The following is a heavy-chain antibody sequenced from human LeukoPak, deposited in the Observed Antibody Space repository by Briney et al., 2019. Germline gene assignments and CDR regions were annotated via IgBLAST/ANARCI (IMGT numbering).Heavy chain of an antibody. V-gene: IGHV1-8*01. Sequence: ASVKVSCKASGFTFGRYEVNWVRQATGQGLEWLGWMDPNSDTSGYAQKFQGRVTMTRNTSINTAYMELSSLRSDDTAVYYCARVLSSSWYGGGYLDLWGCGTQVTVSS. J-gene: IGHJ2*01. CDR1: GFTFGRYE. D-gene: IGHD6-13*01. CDR3: ARVLSSSWYGGGYLDL. CDR2: MDPNSDTS.